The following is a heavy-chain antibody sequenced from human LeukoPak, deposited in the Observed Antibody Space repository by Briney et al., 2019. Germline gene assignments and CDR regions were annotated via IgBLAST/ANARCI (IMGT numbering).Heavy chain of an antibody. Sequence: ASVKVSCKASGYTFTSYDINWVRQATGQGLEWMGWMNPNSGNTGYAQKFQGRVTMTRNTSISTAYMELSSLRSEDTAVYYCARGVVSFQTLVGATRIRGPRKQYYFDYWGQGTLVTVSS. V-gene: IGHV1-8*01. J-gene: IGHJ4*02. CDR3: ARGVVSFQTLVGATRIRGPRKQYYFDY. CDR1: GYTFTSYD. CDR2: MNPNSGNT. D-gene: IGHD1-26*01.